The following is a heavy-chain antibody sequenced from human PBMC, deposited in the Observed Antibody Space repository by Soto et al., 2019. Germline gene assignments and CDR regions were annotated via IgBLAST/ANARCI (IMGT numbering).Heavy chain of an antibody. Sequence: QVRLVQSGAEVKKPGASVKVSCKASGYTFSSYGISWVRQAPGQGLEWLGWISAYNGNTNYAQKLQGRVTMTTDTSTSTAYMELRSLRSDDTAVYYCARGPNYEIWTGNYDGMDVWGQGTTVTVSS. V-gene: IGHV1-18*01. CDR1: GYTFSSYG. D-gene: IGHD3-9*01. CDR3: ARGPNYEIWTGNYDGMDV. CDR2: ISAYNGNT. J-gene: IGHJ6*02.